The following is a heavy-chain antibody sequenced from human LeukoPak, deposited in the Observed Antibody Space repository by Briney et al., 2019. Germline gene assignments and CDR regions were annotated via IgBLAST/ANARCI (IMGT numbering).Heavy chain of an antibody. J-gene: IGHJ4*02. V-gene: IGHV3-15*01. CDR3: TTEATYYYGSGSYQVDY. CDR1: GFTFSNAW. D-gene: IGHD3-10*01. CDR2: IKSKTDGGTT. Sequence: PGGSLRLSCAASGFTFSNAWMSWVRQAPGKGLEWVGRIKSKTDGGTTDYAAPVKGRFTISRDDSKNTLYLQMNSPKTEDTAVYYCTTEATYYYGSGSYQVDYWGQGTLVTVSS.